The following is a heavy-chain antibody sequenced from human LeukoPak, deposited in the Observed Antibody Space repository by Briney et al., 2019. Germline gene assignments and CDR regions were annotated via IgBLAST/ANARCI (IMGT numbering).Heavy chain of an antibody. CDR3: ARNAVAYCGGDCPNWFDP. CDR1: GGSISSSNW. V-gene: IGHV4-4*02. D-gene: IGHD2-21*02. Sequence: SETLSLTCAVSGGSISSSNWWSWVRQPPGKGLEWIGEIYHSGSTNYNPSLKSRVTISVDKSKNQFSLKLSSVTAADTAVYYCARNAVAYCGGDCPNWFDPWGQGTLVTVSS. CDR2: IYHSGST. J-gene: IGHJ5*02.